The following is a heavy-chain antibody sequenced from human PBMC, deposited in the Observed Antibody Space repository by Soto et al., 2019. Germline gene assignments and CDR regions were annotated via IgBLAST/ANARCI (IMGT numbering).Heavy chain of an antibody. D-gene: IGHD2-2*01. CDR3: ARVVPAAIVNYYYGVDV. CDR1: GYSFTSYW. V-gene: IGHV5-51*01. J-gene: IGHJ6*02. Sequence: GESLKISCKGSGYSFTSYWIGWVRQMPGKGLEWMGIIYPGDSDTRYSPSFQGQVTISADKSISTAYLQWSSLKASDTAMYYCARVVPAAIVNYYYGVDVWGQGTTVTVSS. CDR2: IYPGDSDT.